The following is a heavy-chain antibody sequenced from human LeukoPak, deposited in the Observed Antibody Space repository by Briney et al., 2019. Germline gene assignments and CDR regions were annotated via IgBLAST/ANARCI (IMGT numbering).Heavy chain of an antibody. CDR2: ISGSGGST. V-gene: IGHV3-23*01. D-gene: IGHD3-22*01. CDR3: ARAVYYYDRCFDY. Sequence: PGGSLRLSCAASEFTFSEYSMNWVRQAPGKGLEWVSAISGSGGSTYYADSVKGRFTISRDNSKNTLYLQMNSLRAEDTAVYYCARAVYYYDRCFDYWGQGTLVTVSS. CDR1: EFTFSEYS. J-gene: IGHJ4*02.